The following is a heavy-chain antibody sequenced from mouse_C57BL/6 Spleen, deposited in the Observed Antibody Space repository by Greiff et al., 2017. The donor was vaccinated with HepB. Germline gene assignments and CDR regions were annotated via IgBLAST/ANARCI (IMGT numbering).Heavy chain of an antibody. CDR3: ARVYGYDQGFDY. Sequence: DVMLVESGGGLVKPGGSLKLSCAASGFTFSSYAMSWVRQTPEKRLEWVATISDGGSYTYYPDNVKGRFTISRDNAKNNLYLQMSHLKSEDTAMYYCARVYGYDQGFDYWGQGTTLTVSS. CDR1: GFTFSSYA. D-gene: IGHD2-2*01. J-gene: IGHJ2*01. V-gene: IGHV5-4*03. CDR2: ISDGGSYT.